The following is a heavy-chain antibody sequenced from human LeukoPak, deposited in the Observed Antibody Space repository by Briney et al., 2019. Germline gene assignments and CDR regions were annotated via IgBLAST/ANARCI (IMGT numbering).Heavy chain of an antibody. D-gene: IGHD2-8*01. CDR3: ARSTSTKPFDY. CDR2: ISAYNGDT. Sequence: ASVKVSCKSSGYSFAHNGISWVRQAPGQGPEWMGWISAYNGDTNYAQNFQGRVTMTRDTSTSTVYMELRSLRSDDTAVYYCARSTSTKPFDYWGQGTLVTVSS. CDR1: GYSFAHNG. J-gene: IGHJ4*02. V-gene: IGHV1-18*01.